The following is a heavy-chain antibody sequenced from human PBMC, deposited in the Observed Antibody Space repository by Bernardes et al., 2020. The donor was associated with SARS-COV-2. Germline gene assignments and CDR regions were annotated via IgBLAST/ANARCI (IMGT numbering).Heavy chain of an antibody. Sequence: ASVKVSCRASGYTFTDYYMHWVRQAPGPGLEWLGWINPKTGGTNYAQKFQGWVTLTRDTSMSTAYMEVIRLRSDDTAVYYCARETGDRGERYLDYWGQGTLVTVSS. J-gene: IGHJ4*02. D-gene: IGHD7-27*01. V-gene: IGHV1-2*04. CDR2: INPKTGGT. CDR1: GYTFTDYY. CDR3: ARETGDRGERYLDY.